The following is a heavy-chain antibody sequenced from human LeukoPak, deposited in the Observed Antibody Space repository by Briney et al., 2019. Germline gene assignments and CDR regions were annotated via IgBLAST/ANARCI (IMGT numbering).Heavy chain of an antibody. V-gene: IGHV4-59*01. CDR1: GGSITNYY. D-gene: IGHD2-15*01. Sequence: SETLSLTCTVFGGSITNYYWTWIRQPPGKGLEWIGYIYSSGTTNYNPSLKSRVTISVDTSKNQFSLKLSSVTAADTAVYYCARDGHATYYYGMDVWGQGTTVTVSS. CDR2: IYSSGTT. CDR3: ARDGHATYYYGMDV. J-gene: IGHJ6*02.